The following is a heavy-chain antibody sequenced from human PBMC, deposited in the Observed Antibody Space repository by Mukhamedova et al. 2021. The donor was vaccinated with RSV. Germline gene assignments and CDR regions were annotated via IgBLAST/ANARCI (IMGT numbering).Heavy chain of an antibody. CDR2: ISGSGDTT. D-gene: IGHD1-20*01. Sequence: SKNIFNTFAMSWVRRAPGKGLEWVSTISGSGDTTYYADSAKGRFTISRDNSKNTVYLQMNSLRGEDTAIYFCAKERELTGDVGDA. CDR3: AKERELTGDVGDA. J-gene: IGHJ3*01. CDR1: KNIFNTFA. V-gene: IGHV3-23*01.